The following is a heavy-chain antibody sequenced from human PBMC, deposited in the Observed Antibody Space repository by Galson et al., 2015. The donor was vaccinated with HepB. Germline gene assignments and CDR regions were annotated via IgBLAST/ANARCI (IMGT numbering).Heavy chain of an antibody. CDR2: ISYDGTKK. V-gene: IGHV3-30*18. CDR3: AKEAFMYSNGRYWYFDF. J-gene: IGHJ2*01. D-gene: IGHD6-19*01. CDR1: GFRFRSDG. Sequence: SLRLSCAASGFRFRSDGMHWVRQAPGKGLEGVAVISYDGTKKYYEDSVKGRFTISRDNSKNTVPLQMNSLRADDTAVYFCAKEAFMYSNGRYWYFDFWGRGTLVTVSS.